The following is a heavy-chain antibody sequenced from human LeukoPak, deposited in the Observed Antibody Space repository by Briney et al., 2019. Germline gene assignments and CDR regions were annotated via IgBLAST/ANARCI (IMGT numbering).Heavy chain of an antibody. CDR1: GYTFTSYG. CDR3: ARNRPTIFGVVITSYYDY. V-gene: IGHV1-18*01. CDR2: ISAYNGNT. Sequence: ASVKVSCKAPGYTFTSYGISWVRQAPGQGLEWMGWISAYNGNTNYAQKLQGRVTMTTDTSTSTAYMELRSLRSDDTAVYYCARNRPTIFGVVITSYYDYWGQGTLVTVSS. J-gene: IGHJ4*02. D-gene: IGHD3-3*01.